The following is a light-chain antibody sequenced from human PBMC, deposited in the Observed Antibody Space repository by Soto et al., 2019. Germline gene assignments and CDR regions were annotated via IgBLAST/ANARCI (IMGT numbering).Light chain of an antibody. CDR3: QQYNNLWT. CDR1: QSVSSN. J-gene: IGKJ1*01. CDR2: GAS. Sequence: EIVVTQSRATLSVSPGERSTLSCRASQSVSSNLAWYQQKPGQAPRLLIYGASTRATGIPARFSGSGSGTEFTLTISSLQSEDFAVYYCQQYNNLWTFGQGTKVDIK. V-gene: IGKV3-15*01.